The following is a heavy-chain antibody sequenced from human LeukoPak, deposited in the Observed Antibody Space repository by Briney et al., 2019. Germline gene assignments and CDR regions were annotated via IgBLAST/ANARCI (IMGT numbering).Heavy chain of an antibody. CDR3: ARSGYSGSHPKDWFDP. J-gene: IGHJ5*02. CDR1: GYTFTGYY. Sequence: ASVKVSCKASGYTFTGYYMHWVRQAPGQGLEWMGWINPNSGGTNYAQKFQGRVTMTRDTSISTAYMELSRLRSDDTAVYYCARSGYSGSHPKDWFDPWGQGTLVTVSS. CDR2: INPNSGGT. D-gene: IGHD1-26*01. V-gene: IGHV1-2*02.